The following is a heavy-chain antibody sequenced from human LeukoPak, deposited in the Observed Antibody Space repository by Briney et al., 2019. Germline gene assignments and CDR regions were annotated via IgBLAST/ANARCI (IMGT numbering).Heavy chain of an antibody. CDR2: TYYRSKWYN. D-gene: IGHD3-22*01. Sequence: SQTLSLTCAISRDSVSSNSAAWNWIRQSPSRGLEWLGRTYYRSKWYNDYAVSVKSRITINPDTSKNQFSLQLNSVTPEDTAVYYCARNLHYDSSGYWSLGYWGQGTLVTVSS. V-gene: IGHV6-1*01. CDR3: ARNLHYDSSGYWSLGY. CDR1: RDSVSSNSAA. J-gene: IGHJ4*02.